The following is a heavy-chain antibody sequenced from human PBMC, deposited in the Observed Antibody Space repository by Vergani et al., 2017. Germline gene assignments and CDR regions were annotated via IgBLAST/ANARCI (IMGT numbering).Heavy chain of an antibody. D-gene: IGHD3-22*01. V-gene: IGHV1-69*01. J-gene: IGHJ5*02. Sequence: QVQLVQSGAEVKKPGSSVKVSCKASGGTFSSYAISWVRQAPGQGLEWMGGIIPIFGTANYAQKFQGRVTITADESTSTAYMELSSLRSEDTAVYYCARGDEYYDSSGYPPGGFDPWGQGTLVTVSS. CDR3: ARGDEYYDSSGYPPGGFDP. CDR1: GGTFSSYA. CDR2: IIPIFGTA.